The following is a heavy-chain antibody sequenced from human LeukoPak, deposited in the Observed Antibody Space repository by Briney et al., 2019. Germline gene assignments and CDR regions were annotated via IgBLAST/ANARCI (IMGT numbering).Heavy chain of an antibody. CDR1: GFTFSSYS. CDR2: ISSRSSTI. V-gene: IGHV3-48*04. D-gene: IGHD4-17*01. Sequence: GGSLRLSCVASGFTFSSYSMNWVRQAPGKGLEWVSYISSRSSTIYYADSVKGRFTISRDNAKNSLYLQMNSLRAEDTALYYCARMRSSGEYYYYYYMDVWGKGTTVTVSS. CDR3: ARMRSSGEYYYYYYMDV. J-gene: IGHJ6*03.